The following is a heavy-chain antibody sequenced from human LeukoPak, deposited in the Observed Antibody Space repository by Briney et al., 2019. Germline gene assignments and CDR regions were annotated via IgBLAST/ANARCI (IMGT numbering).Heavy chain of an antibody. D-gene: IGHD3-16*01. CDR2: IYHSGST. V-gene: IGHV4-59*01. CDR3: AREVGLGMYNWFDP. J-gene: IGHJ5*02. CDR1: GGSISNYY. Sequence: SETLSLTCTVSGGSISNYYWYWIRQPPGKGLECIGYIYHSGSTNYNPSLRSRVTISVDTSKNQFSLKLRSVTAADTAVYYCAREVGLGMYNWFDPWGQGTLVTVSS.